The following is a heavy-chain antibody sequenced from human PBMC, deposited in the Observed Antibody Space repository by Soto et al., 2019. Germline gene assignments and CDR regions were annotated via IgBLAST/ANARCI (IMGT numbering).Heavy chain of an antibody. CDR3: VVATGYYYGMDV. D-gene: IGHD5-12*01. J-gene: IGHJ6*02. CDR1: GFTFSSYD. V-gene: IGHV3-13*01. CDR2: IGTAGDT. Sequence: GGSLRLSCAASGFTFSSYDMHWVRQATGKGLEWVSAIGTAGDTYYPGSVKGRFTISRENAKNSLYLQMNSPRAEDTAVYYCVVATGYYYGMDVWGQGTTVTVSS.